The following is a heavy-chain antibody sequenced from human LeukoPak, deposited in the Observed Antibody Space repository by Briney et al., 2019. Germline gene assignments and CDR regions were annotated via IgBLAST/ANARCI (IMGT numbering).Heavy chain of an antibody. CDR3: AREEPPRNRNYNWFDP. V-gene: IGHV4-39*07. J-gene: IGHJ5*02. Sequence: SETLSLTCTVSGGSISSSSYYWGWIRQPPGKGLEWIGSIYYSGSTYYNPSLKSRVTISVDTSKNQFSLKLSSVTAADTAVYYCAREEPPRNRNYNWFDPWGQGTLVTVSS. D-gene: IGHD1-14*01. CDR1: GGSISSSSYY. CDR2: IYYSGST.